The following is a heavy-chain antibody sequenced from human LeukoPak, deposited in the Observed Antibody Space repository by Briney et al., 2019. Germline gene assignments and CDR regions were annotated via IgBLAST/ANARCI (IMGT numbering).Heavy chain of an antibody. CDR2: INHSGST. D-gene: IGHD3-10*01. CDR1: GGSFSGYY. CDR3: ARASYGHYGMDV. J-gene: IGHJ6*02. V-gene: IGHV4-34*01. Sequence: PSETLSLTCAVYGGSFSGYYWSWIRQPPGKGLEWIGEINHSGSTNYNPSLKSRVTISVDTSKNQFSLKLSSVTAADTAVYYCARASYGHYGMDVWGQGTTVTVSS.